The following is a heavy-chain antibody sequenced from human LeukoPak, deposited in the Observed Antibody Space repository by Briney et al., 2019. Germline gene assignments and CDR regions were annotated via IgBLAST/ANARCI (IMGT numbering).Heavy chain of an antibody. V-gene: IGHV1-18*01. CDR3: ARGLEWLTRRHTWFDP. CDR1: SYTFTNYA. J-gene: IGHJ5*02. D-gene: IGHD3-3*01. Sequence: ASVKVSCKASSYTFTNYAFTWVRQAPGQGLEWMGWISAYNGNTDYAQKLQGRVTMTTDTSTSTAYMELRSLRSDDTAVYYCARGLEWLTRRHTWFDPWGQGTLVTVSS. CDR2: ISAYNGNT.